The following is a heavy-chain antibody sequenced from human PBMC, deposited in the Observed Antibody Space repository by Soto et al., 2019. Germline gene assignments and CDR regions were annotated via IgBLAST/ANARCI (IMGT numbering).Heavy chain of an antibody. CDR3: AAGEASSRNLAPYYLDF. CDR1: GGSMRNYF. D-gene: IGHD6-13*01. Sequence: PSETLSLTCTVSGGSMRNYFWTWIRQPPGKGLEWIGYIHHSGTTSFFPSYNPSLRSRVTISEDTSKNQFSLKLLSVTIADTAVYFCAAGEASSRNLAPYYLDFWGQGTLVTVSS. V-gene: IGHV4-59*01. CDR2: IHHSGTT. J-gene: IGHJ4*02.